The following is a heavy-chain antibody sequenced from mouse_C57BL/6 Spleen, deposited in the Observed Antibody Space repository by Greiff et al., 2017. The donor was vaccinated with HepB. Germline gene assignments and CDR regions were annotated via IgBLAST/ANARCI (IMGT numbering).Heavy chain of an antibody. CDR3: ARSIRGVYFDY. V-gene: IGHV1-80*01. CDR1: GYAFSSYW. CDR2: IYPGDGDT. J-gene: IGHJ2*01. D-gene: IGHD1-1*01. Sequence: VKLQESGAELVKPGASVKISCKASGYAFSSYWMNWVKQRPGKGLEWIGQIYPGDGDTNYNGKFKGKATLTADKSSSTAYMQLSSLTSEDSAVYFCARSIRGVYFDYWGQGTTLTVSS.